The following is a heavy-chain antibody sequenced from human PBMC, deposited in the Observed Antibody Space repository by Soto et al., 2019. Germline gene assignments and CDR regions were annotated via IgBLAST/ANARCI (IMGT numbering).Heavy chain of an antibody. D-gene: IGHD2-2*01. Sequence: QVQLVEYGGGVVQPGRSLRLSSAASGFTFSSYGMHWVRQAPGKGLEWVAVISYNGSNKYYADSVKGRFTISRDNSKNTLYLQMNSLRAEDTAVYYGAKALGYCSSTSCYDEGDYYYYGMDVWGQGTTVTVSS. CDR3: AKALGYCSSTSCYDEGDYYYYGMDV. CDR2: ISYNGSNK. V-gene: IGHV3-30*18. CDR1: GFTFSSYG. J-gene: IGHJ6*02.